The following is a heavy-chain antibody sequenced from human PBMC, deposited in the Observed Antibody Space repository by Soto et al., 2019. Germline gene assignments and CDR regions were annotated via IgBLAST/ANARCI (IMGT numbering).Heavy chain of an antibody. CDR2: ISGSDGST. CDR1: GDTFSSDA. J-gene: IGHJ4*01. Sequence: GGTLRLSCAASGDTFSSDAMSWVRQAPGKGMERESVISGSDGSTYNADPVKGRFTISRDTSNNPLYLQMSSLRAEDTAVYYCATDFGDPHLSLYFDYWGQGTLVTVSS. CDR3: ATDFGDPHLSLYFDY. D-gene: IGHD4-17*01. V-gene: IGHV3-23*01.